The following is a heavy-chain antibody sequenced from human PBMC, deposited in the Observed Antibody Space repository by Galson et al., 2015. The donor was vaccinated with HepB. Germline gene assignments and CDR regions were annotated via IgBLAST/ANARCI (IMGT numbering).Heavy chain of an antibody. D-gene: IGHD3-3*01. V-gene: IGHV3-30*03. CDR1: GFTFRSYA. J-gene: IGHJ4*02. Sequence: SLRLSCAASGFTFRSYAMHWVRQAPGEGLEWVATILYDAANKYYLESVKGRFAISRDNSKNTLYLQMNSLRPEDTAVYYCARAPGIRDSVLRFFEWIYSFENWGQGALVTISS. CDR3: ARAPGIRDSVLRFFEWIYSFEN. CDR2: ILYDAANK.